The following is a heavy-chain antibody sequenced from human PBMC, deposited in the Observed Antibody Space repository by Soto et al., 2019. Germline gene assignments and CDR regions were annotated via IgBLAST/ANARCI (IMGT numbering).Heavy chain of an antibody. V-gene: IGHV3-30*18. J-gene: IGHJ3*01. CDR1: GFSFRTFG. CDR3: AKDRLGLRYFDWSLCV. D-gene: IGHD3-9*01. Sequence: QVQLVESGGGVVQPGRSLSLSCAASGFSFRTFGMHWVRQAPGKGLEWVAVISYDGSNEFYADSVKGRFTISRDNSKNTVYLQMNSLRADDTAVYYCAKDRLGLRYFDWSLCVWGQGTMVTVSS. CDR2: ISYDGSNE.